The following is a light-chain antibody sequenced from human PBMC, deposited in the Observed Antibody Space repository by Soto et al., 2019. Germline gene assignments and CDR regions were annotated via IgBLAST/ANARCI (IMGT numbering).Light chain of an antibody. V-gene: IGLV1-40*01. CDR1: SSNIGAGYD. CDR3: QSYDSRLSGLV. Sequence: QSVLTQPPSVSGAPGQRVTISCTGSSSNIGAGYDVHWYQQLPGTAPKLLIYGNSNRPSGVPDRFSGSKSGTSASLAITGLQAEDEADYYCQSYDSRLSGLVFGTGTKVTV. CDR2: GNS. J-gene: IGLJ1*01.